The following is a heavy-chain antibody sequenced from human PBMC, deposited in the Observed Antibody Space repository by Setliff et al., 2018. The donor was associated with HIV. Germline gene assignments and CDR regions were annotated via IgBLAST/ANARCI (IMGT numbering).Heavy chain of an antibody. J-gene: IGHJ4*02. CDR3: TRGGSMTTLTT. D-gene: IGHD4-4*01. V-gene: IGHV4-4*02. CDR1: GGSISTSNW. Sequence: SETLSLTCAVSGGSISTSNWWSWVRQPPGKGLEWIGEVYHTGKTNYNPSLKSRVTISVDMNKNQFSLNLTSVTAADTAVYYCTRGGSMTTLTTWGQGTLVTVS. CDR2: VYHTGKT.